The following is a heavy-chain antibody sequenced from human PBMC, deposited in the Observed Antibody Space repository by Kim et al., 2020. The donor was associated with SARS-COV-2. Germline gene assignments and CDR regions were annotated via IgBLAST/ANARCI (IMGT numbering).Heavy chain of an antibody. V-gene: IGHV3-23*01. CDR3: GKMGSGSYLKWFDS. Sequence: AGAVRGRFTIARDTSKNMVYLQMKSLRTEDTAVYYWGKMGSGSYLKWFDSWGQGTLVTVSS. D-gene: IGHD3-10*01. J-gene: IGHJ5*01.